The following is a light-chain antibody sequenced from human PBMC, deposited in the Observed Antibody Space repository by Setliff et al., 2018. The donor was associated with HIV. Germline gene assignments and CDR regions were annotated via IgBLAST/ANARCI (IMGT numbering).Light chain of an antibody. CDR2: DVS. V-gene: IGLV2-11*01. J-gene: IGLJ2*01. CDR3: CSYAGSYIHVV. Sequence: QSVLTQPRSVSGSPGQSVTISCTGTSSDVGGYNYVSWYQQHPGKAPKLMIYDVSKRLSGVPDRFSGSKSGNTASLTISGLQAEDEADYYCCSYAGSYIHVVFGGGTKATVL. CDR1: SSDVGGYNY.